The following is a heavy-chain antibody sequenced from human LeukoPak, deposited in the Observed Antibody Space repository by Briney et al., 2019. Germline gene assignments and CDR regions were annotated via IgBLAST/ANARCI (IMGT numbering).Heavy chain of an antibody. CDR3: ARGYYSRFDY. Sequence: ASVKVSCKASGYTFTTYGISWVRQAPGQGLEWMGWISVYNGNTDYVQKLQGRVTMTTDTSTSTAYMELRSLRSDDTAVYYCARGYYSRFDYWGQGTLVTVSS. CDR1: GYTFTTYG. V-gene: IGHV1-18*01. J-gene: IGHJ4*02. D-gene: IGHD3-10*01. CDR2: ISVYNGNT.